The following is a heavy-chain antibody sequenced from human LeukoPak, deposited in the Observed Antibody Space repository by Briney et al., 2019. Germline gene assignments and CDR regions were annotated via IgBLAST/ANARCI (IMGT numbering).Heavy chain of an antibody. CDR3: AREGDIVATIYYYYYGMDV. Sequence: PGGSLRLSCAASGFTFSSCWMTWVRQAPGKGLEWVANIKEDGSKKNYVDSVKGRFTIFRDNAKNSLYLQMNSLRAEDTAVYYCAREGDIVATIYYYYYGMDVWGQGTTVTVSS. CDR1: GFTFSSCW. J-gene: IGHJ6*02. V-gene: IGHV3-7*03. CDR2: IKEDGSKK. D-gene: IGHD5-12*01.